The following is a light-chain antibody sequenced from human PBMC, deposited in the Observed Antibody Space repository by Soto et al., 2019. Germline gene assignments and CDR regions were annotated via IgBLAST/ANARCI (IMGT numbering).Light chain of an antibody. CDR1: QGVRSS. CDR2: EIS. J-gene: IGKJ3*01. V-gene: IGKV1-17*02. Sequence: DIQMTQSPSSLSASAGDRVTITCRASQGVRSSLDWYQQKPGKAPKRLIYEISSLQSGVPSRFIGSGSGTEFTLTISNLQPEDFATYYCLQHNSYPFTFGPGTKVDIK. CDR3: LQHNSYPFT.